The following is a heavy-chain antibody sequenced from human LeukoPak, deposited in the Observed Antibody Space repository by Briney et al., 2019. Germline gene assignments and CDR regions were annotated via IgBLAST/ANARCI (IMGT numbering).Heavy chain of an antibody. D-gene: IGHD3-10*01. J-gene: IGHJ4*02. Sequence: GGSPRLSCAASGFAFSSYGMHWVRQAPGKGLEWVAFIRYDGSNKYYEDSVKGRFTISRDNSKNTLYLQMNSLRAEDTAVYYCAKDTRGDYGWDFDYWGQGTLLTVSS. CDR1: GFAFSSYG. CDR2: IRYDGSNK. V-gene: IGHV3-30*02. CDR3: AKDTRGDYGWDFDY.